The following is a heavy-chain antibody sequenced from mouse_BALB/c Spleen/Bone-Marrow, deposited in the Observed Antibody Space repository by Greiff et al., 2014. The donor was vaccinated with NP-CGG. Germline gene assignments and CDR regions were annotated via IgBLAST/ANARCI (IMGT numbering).Heavy chain of an antibody. D-gene: IGHD2-10*02. J-gene: IGHJ4*01. Sequence: EVQLVESGGGLVKPGGSLKLSCAASGFTFSDYYMYWVRQTPEKRLEWVATISDGGGYTYYPDSVWGRFTISRDNAKNNLYLQMRSLKSEDTAMYYCARSGERYGAMDCWGQGTSVTVFS. CDR2: ISDGGGYT. V-gene: IGHV5-4*02. CDR1: GFTFSDYY. CDR3: ARSGERYGAMDC.